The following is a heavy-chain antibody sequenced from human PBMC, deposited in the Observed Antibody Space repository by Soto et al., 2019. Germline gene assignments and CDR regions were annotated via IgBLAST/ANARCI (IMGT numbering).Heavy chain of an antibody. CDR1: GFTFSSYG. D-gene: IGHD6-13*01. V-gene: IGHV3-33*01. Sequence: QVQLVESGGGVVQPGRSLRLSCAASGFTFSSYGMHWVRQAPGKGLEWVAVIWYDGSNKYYADSVKGRFTISRDKSKNTLYRQMNSLRAEDTAVYYCARDGLSIAAAGELDYWGQGTLVTVSS. CDR3: ARDGLSIAAAGELDY. J-gene: IGHJ4*02. CDR2: IWYDGSNK.